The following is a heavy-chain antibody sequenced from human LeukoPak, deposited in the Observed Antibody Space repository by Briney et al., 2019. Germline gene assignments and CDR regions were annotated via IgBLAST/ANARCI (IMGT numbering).Heavy chain of an antibody. Sequence: PGGSLRLSCAASGFTVSSNYMSWIRQAPGKGLEWVSYISSSGSTIYYADSVKGRFTISRDNAKNSLYLQMNSLRAEDTAVYYCASPGPYSSSYLFDYWGQGTLVTVSS. CDR2: ISSSGSTI. D-gene: IGHD6-13*01. CDR3: ASPGPYSSSYLFDY. J-gene: IGHJ4*02. CDR1: GFTVSSNY. V-gene: IGHV3-11*01.